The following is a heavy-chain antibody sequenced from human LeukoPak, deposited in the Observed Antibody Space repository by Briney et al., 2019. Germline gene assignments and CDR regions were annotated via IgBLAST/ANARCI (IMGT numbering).Heavy chain of an antibody. V-gene: IGHV1-2*02. CDR2: INPNDGDT. CDR3: ARANFLYCSSSTCLLDY. J-gene: IGHJ4*02. Sequence: ASVKVTCKASGYTFTDYYMHWVRQAPGQGFEWMGWINPNDGDTNYAQKFQGRVTMTRDTSISTAHMEVSRLRSDDTAVYYCARANFLYCSSSTCLLDYWGQGTLVTVSS. D-gene: IGHD2-2*01. CDR1: GYTFTDYY.